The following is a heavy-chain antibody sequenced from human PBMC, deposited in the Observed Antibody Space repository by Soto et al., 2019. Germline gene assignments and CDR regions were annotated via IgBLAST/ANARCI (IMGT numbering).Heavy chain of an antibody. J-gene: IGHJ4*02. V-gene: IGHV1-2*04. D-gene: IGHD3-22*01. CDR3: ARGNKAFYYDSSGNYRYFDY. CDR2: INPNSGGT. CDR1: GYTFTGYY. Sequence: ASVKVSCKASGYTFTGYYMHWVRQAPGQGLEWMGWINPNSGGTNYAQKFQGWVTMTRDTSISTAYMELSGLRSDDTAVYYCARGNKAFYYDSSGNYRYFDYWGQGTLVTVSS.